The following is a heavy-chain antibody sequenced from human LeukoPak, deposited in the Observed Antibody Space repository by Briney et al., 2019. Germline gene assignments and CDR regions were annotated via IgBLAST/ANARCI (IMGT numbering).Heavy chain of an antibody. CDR1: GGSISRYY. CDR2: IYTSGST. J-gene: IGHJ5*02. V-gene: IGHV4-4*07. D-gene: IGHD3-3*01. CDR3: AREGYYDFWSGYYGNWFDP. Sequence: SETLSLTCTVSGGSISRYYWSWIRQPAGKGLEWIGRIYTSGSTNYNPSLKSRVTMSVDTSKNQFSLKLSSVTAADTAVYYCAREGYYDFWSGYYGNWFDPWGQGTLVTVSS.